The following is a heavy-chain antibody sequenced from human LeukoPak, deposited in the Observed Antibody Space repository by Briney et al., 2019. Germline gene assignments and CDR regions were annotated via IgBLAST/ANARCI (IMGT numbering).Heavy chain of an antibody. D-gene: IGHD6-13*01. CDR3: ARDQGIAAAVTVNWFDP. J-gene: IGHJ5*02. CDR1: GGSISSSSYY. Sequence: SETLSLTCTVSGGSISSSSYYWGWIRQPPGKGLEWIGSIYYSGSTYYNPSLKSRVTISVDTSKNQFSLKLSSVTAADTAVYYCARDQGIAAAVTVNWFDPWGQGTLVTVSS. CDR2: IYYSGST. V-gene: IGHV4-39*07.